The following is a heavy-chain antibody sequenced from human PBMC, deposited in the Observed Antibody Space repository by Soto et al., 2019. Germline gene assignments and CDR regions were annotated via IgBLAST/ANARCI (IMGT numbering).Heavy chain of an antibody. CDR1: GFTFSSYA. CDR3: AKDMPGYLHSSSWPNVPTYYFDY. V-gene: IGHV3-23*01. D-gene: IGHD6-13*01. Sequence: EVQLLESGGGLVQPGGSLRLSCAASGFTFSSYAMSWVRQAPGKGLEWVSAISGSGGSTYYADSVKGRFTISRDNSKNTLYLQMNSLRAEDTAVYYCAKDMPGYLHSSSWPNVPTYYFDYWGQGTLVTVSS. CDR2: ISGSGGST. J-gene: IGHJ4*02.